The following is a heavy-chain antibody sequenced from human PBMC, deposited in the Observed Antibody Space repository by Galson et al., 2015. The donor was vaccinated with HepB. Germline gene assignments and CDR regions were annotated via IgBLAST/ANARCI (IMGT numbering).Heavy chain of an antibody. CDR3: AKGYGILDR. D-gene: IGHD5-18*01. J-gene: IGHJ4*02. Sequence: TFYTDSVKGRFSISRDNSKNMLFLQMSSLRAEDTAIYYCAKGYGILDRWGQGILVTVSS. CDR2: T. V-gene: IGHV3-23*01.